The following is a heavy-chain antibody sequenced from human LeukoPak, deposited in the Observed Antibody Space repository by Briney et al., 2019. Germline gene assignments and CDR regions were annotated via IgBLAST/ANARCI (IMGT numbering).Heavy chain of an antibody. CDR3: ARSSDLLYNWFDP. Sequence: SETLSLTCTVSGGSISTYYWSWIRQPPGKGLEWIGYIHYSGSTNYNPSLKSRVTISVDTSKNQFSLKLSSVTAADTAVYYCARSSDLLYNWFDPWGQGTPVTVSS. V-gene: IGHV4-59*08. CDR2: IHYSGST. CDR1: GGSISTYY. D-gene: IGHD3-10*01. J-gene: IGHJ5*02.